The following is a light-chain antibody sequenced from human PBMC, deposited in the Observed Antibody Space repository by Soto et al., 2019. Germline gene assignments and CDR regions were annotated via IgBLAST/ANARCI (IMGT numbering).Light chain of an antibody. J-gene: IGKJ5*01. CDR1: QSVSSY. Sequence: DIQMTQSPASLPASVGDRVTITCRASQSVSSYLNWYQQKPGKAPKLLIYAASSLQSGVPSRFSGSGSGTEFTLTIKSLKPEDFAVYYCQQYNNWITFGQGTRVEI. V-gene: IGKV1-39*01. CDR2: AAS. CDR3: QQYNNWIT.